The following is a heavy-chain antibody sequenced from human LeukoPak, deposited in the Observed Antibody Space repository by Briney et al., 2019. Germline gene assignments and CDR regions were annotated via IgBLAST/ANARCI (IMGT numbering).Heavy chain of an antibody. CDR2: IYYSGST. D-gene: IGHD4-17*01. CDR1: GGSISSYY. CDR3: ARRVSTTVTTWYFDL. V-gene: IGHV4-59*08. J-gene: IGHJ2*01. Sequence: PSETLSFTCTVSGGSISSYYWSWIRQPPGKGLEWIGYIYYSGSTNYNPSLKSRVTISVDTSKNQFSLKLSSVTAADTAVYYCARRVSTTVTTWYFDLWGRGTLVTVSS.